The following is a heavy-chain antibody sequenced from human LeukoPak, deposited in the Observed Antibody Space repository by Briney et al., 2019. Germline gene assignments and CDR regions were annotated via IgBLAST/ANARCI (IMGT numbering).Heavy chain of an antibody. CDR1: GFTFSSYG. J-gene: IGHJ6*02. Sequence: GGSLRLSCAASGFTFSSYGMHWVRQAPGKGLEWVAVIWHDGSNKYYADSVKGRFTISRDNSKNTLYLQMNSLRAEDTAVYYCARGYCTNGVCPYYYGMDVWGQGTTVTVSS. D-gene: IGHD2-8*01. CDR3: ARGYCTNGVCPYYYGMDV. V-gene: IGHV3-33*01. CDR2: IWHDGSNK.